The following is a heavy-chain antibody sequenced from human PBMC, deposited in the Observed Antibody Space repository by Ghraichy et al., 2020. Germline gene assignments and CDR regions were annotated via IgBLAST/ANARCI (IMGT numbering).Heavy chain of an antibody. J-gene: IGHJ3*02. CDR3: ARGSLMVRGANRPGPVDAFDI. CDR1: GFTFSRFD. D-gene: IGHD3-10*01. V-gene: IGHV3-13*01. Sequence: GESLNISCAASGFTFSRFDMHWVRQGTGKGLEWVSAIGTLGDAFYPDSVKGRFTISRDDAKKSLYLQMNSLRAGDTAVYFCARGSLMVRGANRPGPVDAFDIWGQGTSVTVSS. CDR2: IGTLGDA.